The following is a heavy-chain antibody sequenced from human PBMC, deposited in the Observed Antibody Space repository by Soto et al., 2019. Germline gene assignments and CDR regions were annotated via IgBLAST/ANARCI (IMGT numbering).Heavy chain of an antibody. J-gene: IGHJ4*02. D-gene: IGHD6-19*01. V-gene: IGHV4-59*01. CDR2: VYYTGST. CDR3: ARSVAVPGAHIDY. CDR1: GGSISGSY. Sequence: SETLSLTCSVSGGSISGSYWSWIRQSPGKELEWLGYVYYTGSTNYSPSLRGRVSISVDTSKNEFSLRLSSVTAADTAVYFCARSVAVPGAHIDYWGQGTQVTVSS.